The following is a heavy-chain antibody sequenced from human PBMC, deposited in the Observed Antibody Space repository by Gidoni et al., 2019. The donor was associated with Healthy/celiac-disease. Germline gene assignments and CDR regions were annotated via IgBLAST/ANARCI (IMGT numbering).Heavy chain of an antibody. J-gene: IGHJ5*02. CDR3: EKAGLRYDFWSGYYSP. CDR1: GFTFDDYT. D-gene: IGHD3-3*01. CDR2: ISWDGGRK. Sequence: EVQLVESWGVVVQPGGSLRLSFAASGFTFDDYTMHWVRQSPGKGLGWGSLISWDGGRKYDADCVKGRFNSSRDNSKNSLYLQMNSLRTEDNDLYYCEKAGLRYDFWSGYYSPWGQGTLVTVSS. V-gene: IGHV3-43*01.